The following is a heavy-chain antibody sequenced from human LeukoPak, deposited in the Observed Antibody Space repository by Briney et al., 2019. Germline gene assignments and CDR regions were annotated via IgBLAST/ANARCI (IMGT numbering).Heavy chain of an antibody. CDR3: ARIATGPGYYDSSGYYHGNWFDP. CDR2: IDWDDDK. V-gene: IGHV2-70*11. Sequence: SGPALVKPTQTLTLTCTFSGFSLSTSGMCVSWIRQPPGKALEWLARIDWDDDKYYSTSLKTRLTISKDTSKNQVVLTMTNMDPVDTATYHCARIATGPGYYDSSGYYHGNWFDPWGQGTLVTVSS. J-gene: IGHJ5*02. CDR1: GFSLSTSGMC. D-gene: IGHD3-22*01.